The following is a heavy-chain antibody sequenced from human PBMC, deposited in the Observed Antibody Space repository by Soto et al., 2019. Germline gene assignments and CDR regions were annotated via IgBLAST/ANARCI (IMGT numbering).Heavy chain of an antibody. V-gene: IGHV3-23*01. D-gene: IGHD1-7*01. CDR2: IHAYGQGI. CDR3: AKDRNYPRDQFHY. J-gene: IGHJ4*02. CDR1: GFTFSTYA. Sequence: PGGSLRLSCAASGFTFSTYALSWVRQAPGKGLAWVSAIHAYGQGIYYADSVRGRFTISRDNSKNTLFLHMDSLRAEDTAVYYCAKDRNYPRDQFHYWGQGTLVTVSS.